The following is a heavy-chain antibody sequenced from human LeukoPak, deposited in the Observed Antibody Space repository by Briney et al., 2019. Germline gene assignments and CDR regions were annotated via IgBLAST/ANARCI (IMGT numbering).Heavy chain of an antibody. V-gene: IGHV3-74*01. D-gene: IGHD3-10*01. J-gene: IGHJ4*02. CDR2: MKTDGTRI. CDR3: ARGADHGGSYYPD. Sequence: GGSLRLSCAASGFMFSNSWMYWVRQGPGKGPVWVSRMKTDGTRIEYADSVKGRFTISRDNAKNTLFLQMSSLRVEDTAVYYCARGADHGGSYYPDWGQGTRVTVSS. CDR1: GFMFSNSW.